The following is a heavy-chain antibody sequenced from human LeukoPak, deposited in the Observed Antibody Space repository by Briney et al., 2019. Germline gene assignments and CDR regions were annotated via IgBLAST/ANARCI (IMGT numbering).Heavy chain of an antibody. V-gene: IGHV4-34*01. CDR3: ARGIPEIPRRITMVRGVTLGAFDI. CDR2: TNHSGST. J-gene: IGHJ3*02. CDR1: GGSFSGYY. D-gene: IGHD3-10*01. Sequence: PSETLSLTCAVYGGSFSGYYWSWIRQPPGKGLEWIGETNHSGSTNYNPSLKSRVTISVDTSKNQFSLKLSSVTAADTAVYYCARGIPEIPRRITMVRGVTLGAFDIWGQGTMVTVSS.